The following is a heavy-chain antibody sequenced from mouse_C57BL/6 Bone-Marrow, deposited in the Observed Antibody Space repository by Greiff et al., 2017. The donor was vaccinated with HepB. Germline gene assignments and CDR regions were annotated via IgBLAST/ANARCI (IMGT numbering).Heavy chain of an antibody. J-gene: IGHJ3*01. CDR1: GYTFTSYW. Sequence: VQLQQPGAELVMPGASVKLSCKASGYTFTSYWMHWVKQRPGQGLEWIGEIDPSDSYTNYNQKFKGKSTLTVDKSSSTAYIQLSSLTSEDSAVYYCARSSYAYWGQGTLVTVSA. CDR3: ARSSYAY. D-gene: IGHD1-1*01. V-gene: IGHV1-69*01. CDR2: IDPSDSYT.